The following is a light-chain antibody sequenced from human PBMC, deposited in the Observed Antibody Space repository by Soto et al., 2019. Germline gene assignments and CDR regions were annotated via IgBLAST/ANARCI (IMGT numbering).Light chain of an antibody. CDR3: SSYTSSSPLWV. CDR2: EVS. Sequence: QSVLTQPASVSGSPGQSITISCTGTISDVGGYDYVSWYQQHPGKAPKLMIYEVSNRPSGVSNRFSGSKFGNTASLTISGLQAEDEANYYCSSYTSSSPLWVFGGGTKLTVL. CDR1: ISDVGGYDY. V-gene: IGLV2-14*01. J-gene: IGLJ3*02.